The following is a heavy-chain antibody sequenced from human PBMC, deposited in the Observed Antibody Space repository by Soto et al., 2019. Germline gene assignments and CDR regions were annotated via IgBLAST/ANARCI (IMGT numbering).Heavy chain of an antibody. Sequence: SETLSLTCTVSGGSISGYYWSWIRQPPGKGLEWIGYIYYSGSTNYNPSLKSRVTISVDTSKSQFSLKLTSVIAADTAVYYCARCYCSSTRCAAYFDSWGQGTLVTVSS. D-gene: IGHD2-2*01. CDR2: IYYSGST. V-gene: IGHV4-59*08. CDR1: GGSISGYY. J-gene: IGHJ4*02. CDR3: ARCYCSSTRCAAYFDS.